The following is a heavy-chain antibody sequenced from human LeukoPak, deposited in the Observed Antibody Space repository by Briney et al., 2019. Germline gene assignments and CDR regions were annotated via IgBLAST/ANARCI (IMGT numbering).Heavy chain of an antibody. J-gene: IGHJ6*03. CDR3: ARSHMGSANYYYYYYYMDV. CDR2: IYYSGST. CDR1: GGSISSYY. Sequence: SETLSLTCTVSGGSISSYYWSWIRRPPGKGLEWIGYIYYSGSTNYNPSLKSRVTISVDTSKNQFSLKLSSVTAADTAVYYCARSHMGSANYYYYYYYMDVWGKGTTVTVSS. D-gene: IGHD3-10*01. V-gene: IGHV4-59*01.